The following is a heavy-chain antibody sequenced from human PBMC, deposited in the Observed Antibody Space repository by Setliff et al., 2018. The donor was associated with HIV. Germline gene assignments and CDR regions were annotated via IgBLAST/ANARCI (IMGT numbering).Heavy chain of an antibody. V-gene: IGHV3-30*09. D-gene: IGHD1-26*01. J-gene: IGHJ4*02. CDR2: IAYDGGDE. Sequence: PGGSLRLSCAASGFTFHYYAMHWVRQAPGKGLEWVALIAYDGGDEYFADSVKGRFAISRDYSRNTLFLQMNSLRPEDTATYYCVRDPIEGYPDYFDYWGQGTLVTVSS. CDR1: GFTFHYYA. CDR3: VRDPIEGYPDYFDY.